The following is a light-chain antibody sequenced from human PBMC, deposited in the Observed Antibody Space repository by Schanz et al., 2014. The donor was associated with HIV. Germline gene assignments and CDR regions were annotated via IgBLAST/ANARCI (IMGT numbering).Light chain of an antibody. CDR1: RSDIGGRS. CDR2: NND. Sequence: QSVLTQPPSASAAPGQRVTISCSGIRSDIGGRSVDWHRPRPGAAPKLLINNNDQRPSGVPDRISGSKSGTSASLTITVLQADDEAEYYCATWDVTLNGPVFGGGTKLTVL. J-gene: IGLJ2*01. CDR3: ATWDVTLNGPV. V-gene: IGLV1-44*01.